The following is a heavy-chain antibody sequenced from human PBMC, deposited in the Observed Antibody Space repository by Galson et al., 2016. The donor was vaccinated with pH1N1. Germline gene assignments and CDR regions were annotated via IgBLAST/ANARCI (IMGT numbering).Heavy chain of an antibody. J-gene: IGHJ4*02. D-gene: IGHD5-24*01. CDR2: FSISGSRA. Sequence: SSSSYYWGWIRQPPGKGLEWVSSFSISGSRAYYADSVKGRFTISRDTSSSTLFLQMNSLRADDTALYYCVQGGRDDYNPYFDHWGLGTLVTVSS. CDR3: VQGGRDDYNPYFDH. CDR1: SSSSYY. V-gene: IGHV3-23*05.